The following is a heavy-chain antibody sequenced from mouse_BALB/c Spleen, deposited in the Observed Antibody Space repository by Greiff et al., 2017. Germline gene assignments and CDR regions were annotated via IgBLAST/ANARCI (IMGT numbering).Heavy chain of an antibody. CDR1: GFTFSSYA. CDR2: ISSGGSYT. CDR3: ARQEAARAMDY. V-gene: IGHV5-9-3*01. D-gene: IGHD3-2*02. Sequence: EVKVVESGGGLVKPGGSLKLSCAASGFTFSSYAMSWVRQTPEKRLEWVATISSGGSYTYYPDSVKGRFTISRDNAKNTLYLQMSSLRSEDTAMYYCARQEAARAMDYWGQGTSVTVSS. J-gene: IGHJ4*01.